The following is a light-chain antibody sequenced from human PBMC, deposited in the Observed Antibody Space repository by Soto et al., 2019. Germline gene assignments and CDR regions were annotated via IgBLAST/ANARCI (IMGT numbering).Light chain of an antibody. J-gene: IGKJ1*01. CDR1: QSVSSSY. V-gene: IGKV3-20*01. CDR3: KQSGSSLRR. CDR2: GAS. Sequence: TVSLQPRERATLSCRSSQSVSSSYLAWYQRKPGQAPRLLIYGASSRATGIPDRFSGSGSGTDFTLTISILQAEDGVLDCSKQSGSSLRRFGQGTRL.